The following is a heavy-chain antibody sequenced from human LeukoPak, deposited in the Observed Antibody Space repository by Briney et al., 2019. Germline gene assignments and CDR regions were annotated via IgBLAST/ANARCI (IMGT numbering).Heavy chain of an antibody. V-gene: IGHV1-2*02. Sequence: ASVKVSCKASGYTFTSYYMHWVRQAPGQGLEWMGWINPNSGGTNYAQKFQGRVTMTGDTSISTAYMELSRLRSDDTAVYYCARMRPYYYDSSDAFDIWGQGTMVTVSS. D-gene: IGHD3-22*01. J-gene: IGHJ3*02. CDR2: INPNSGGT. CDR3: ARMRPYYYDSSDAFDI. CDR1: GYTFTSYY.